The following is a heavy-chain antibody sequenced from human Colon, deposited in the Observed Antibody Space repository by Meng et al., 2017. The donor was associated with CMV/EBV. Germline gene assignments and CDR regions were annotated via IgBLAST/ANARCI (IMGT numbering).Heavy chain of an antibody. D-gene: IGHD6-19*01. CDR1: GYTFGDYD. J-gene: IGHJ6*02. CDR2: MKPNSDHT. Sequence: ASVKVSCKASGYTFGDYDVNWVRQATGQGLEWLGWMKPNSDHTGYAQKFRDRISFTTDTSTSTVYMELRSLRSEDTAVYYCARDGGSSWSSHNYGMDVWGQGT. CDR3: ARDGGSSWSSHNYGMDV. V-gene: IGHV1-8*03.